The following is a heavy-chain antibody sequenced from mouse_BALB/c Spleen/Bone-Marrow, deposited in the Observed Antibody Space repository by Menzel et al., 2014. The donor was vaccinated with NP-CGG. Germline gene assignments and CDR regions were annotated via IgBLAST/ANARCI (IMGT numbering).Heavy chain of an antibody. V-gene: IGHV1-7*01. J-gene: IGHJ3*01. D-gene: IGHD2-1*01. CDR3: TTGGNDWFAY. CDR1: GYTFTSYW. Sequence: QVQLKQSGPELAKPGASVKMSCRASGYTFTSYWMNWVKQRPAQGLEWIGYINPTSGYTEYNQKFKDKATLTTDKSSSTAYMQLSSLTSEDSAVYYCTTGGNDWFAYWGQGTLVTVSA. CDR2: INPTSGYT.